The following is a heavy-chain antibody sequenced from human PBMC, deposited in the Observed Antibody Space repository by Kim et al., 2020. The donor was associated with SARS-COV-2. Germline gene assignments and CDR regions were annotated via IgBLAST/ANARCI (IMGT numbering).Heavy chain of an antibody. CDR3: ARAYYAQGDDY. J-gene: IGHJ4*02. Sequence: IYYADSVKGRFTISRDNAKNSLYLQMNSLRAEDTAVYYCARAYYAQGDDYWGQGTLVTVSS. CDR2: I. D-gene: IGHD3-10*01. V-gene: IGHV3-21*01.